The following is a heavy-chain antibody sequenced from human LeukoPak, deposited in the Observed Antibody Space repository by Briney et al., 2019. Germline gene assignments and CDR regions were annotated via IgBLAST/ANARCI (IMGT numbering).Heavy chain of an antibody. CDR2: INAGNGST. Sequence: GASVKVSCKASGYTFTSYAMHWVRQAPGQRLEWMGWINAGNGSTKYSQKFQGRVTITRDTSASTAYMELSSLRSEDTAVYYCARDRRDCSGGSCYYLLSYWGQGTLVTVSS. CDR1: GYTFTSYA. CDR3: ARDRRDCSGGSCYYLLSY. V-gene: IGHV1-3*01. J-gene: IGHJ4*02. D-gene: IGHD2-15*01.